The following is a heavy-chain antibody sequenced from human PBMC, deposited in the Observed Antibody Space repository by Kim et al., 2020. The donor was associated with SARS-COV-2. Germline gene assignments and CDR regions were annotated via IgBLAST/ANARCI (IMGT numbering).Heavy chain of an antibody. V-gene: IGHV3-23*03. D-gene: IGHD2-15*01. CDR3: AKPYCSGGSCYEDDAFDI. CDR1: GFTFSSYA. CDR2: IYSGGSST. J-gene: IGHJ3*02. Sequence: GGSLRLSCAASGFTFSSYAMSWVRQAPGKGLEWVSVIYSGGSSTYYADSVKGRFTISRDNSKNTLYLQMNSLRAEDTAVYYCAKPYCSGGSCYEDDAFDIWGQGTMVTVSS.